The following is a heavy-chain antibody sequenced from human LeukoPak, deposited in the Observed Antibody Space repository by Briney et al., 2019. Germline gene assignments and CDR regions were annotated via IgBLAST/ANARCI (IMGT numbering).Heavy chain of an antibody. Sequence: SVKVSCKASGGTFSSYTISWVRQAPGQGLEWMGRIIPILGIANYAQKFQGRVTITTDESTSTAYMELSSLRSEDTAVYYCATDDVVATRENWGQGTLVTVSS. CDR1: GGTFSSYT. V-gene: IGHV1-69*02. J-gene: IGHJ4*02. CDR2: IIPILGIA. D-gene: IGHD5-12*01. CDR3: ATDDVVATREN.